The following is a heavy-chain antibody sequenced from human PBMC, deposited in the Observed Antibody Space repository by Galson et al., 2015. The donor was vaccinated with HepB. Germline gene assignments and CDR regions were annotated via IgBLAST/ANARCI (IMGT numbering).Heavy chain of an antibody. CDR3: AKPTLYRSSSPYDY. Sequence: SLRLSCAASGFTFSSYGMHWVRQAPGKGLEWVAVISYDGSNKYYADSVKGRFTISRDNSKNTLYLQMNSLRAEDTAVYYCAKPTLYRSSSPYDYWGQGTLVTVSS. CDR1: GFTFSSYG. D-gene: IGHD6-13*01. V-gene: IGHV3-30*18. CDR2: ISYDGSNK. J-gene: IGHJ4*02.